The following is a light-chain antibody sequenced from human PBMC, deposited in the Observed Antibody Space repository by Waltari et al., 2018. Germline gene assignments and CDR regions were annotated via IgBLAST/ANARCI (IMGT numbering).Light chain of an antibody. Sequence: DIQMTQSPSTLSASVGDRVTITYRASQSISSWLAWYQQKPGKAPKLLIYKASSLESGVPSRFSGSGSGTEFTLTISSLQPDDFATYYCQQYNNSRITFGQGTRLEIK. CDR3: QQYNNSRIT. CDR1: QSISSW. CDR2: KAS. V-gene: IGKV1-5*03. J-gene: IGKJ5*01.